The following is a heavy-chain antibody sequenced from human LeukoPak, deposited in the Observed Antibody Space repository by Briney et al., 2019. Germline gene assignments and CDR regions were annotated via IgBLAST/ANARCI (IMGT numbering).Heavy chain of an antibody. Sequence: SVKVSCKASGGTFSSYAISWARQAPGQGLEWMGGIIPIFGTANYAQKFQGRVTITADKSTSTAYMELSSLRSEDTAVHYCARDGRGAVAGTGFDYWGQGTLVTVSS. J-gene: IGHJ4*02. V-gene: IGHV1-69*06. CDR3: ARDGRGAVAGTGFDY. CDR1: GGTFSSYA. CDR2: IIPIFGTA. D-gene: IGHD6-19*01.